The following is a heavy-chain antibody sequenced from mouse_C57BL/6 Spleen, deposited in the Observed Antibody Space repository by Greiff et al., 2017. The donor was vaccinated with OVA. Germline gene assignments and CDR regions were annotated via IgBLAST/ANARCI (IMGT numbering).Heavy chain of an antibody. CDR1: GYTFTSYW. CDR3: ARYDYDPVFAY. D-gene: IGHD2-4*01. V-gene: IGHV1-64*01. Sequence: QVQLQQPGAELVKPGASVKLSCKASGYTFTSYWMHWVKQRPGQGLEWIGMIHPNSGSTNYNEKFKSKATLTVDKSSSPAYMQLSSRTSEDAAVDYCARYDYDPVFAYWGQGTLVTVSA. CDR2: IHPNSGST. J-gene: IGHJ3*01.